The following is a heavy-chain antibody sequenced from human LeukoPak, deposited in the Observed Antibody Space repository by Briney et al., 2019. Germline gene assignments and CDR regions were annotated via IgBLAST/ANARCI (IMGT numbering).Heavy chain of an antibody. D-gene: IGHD4-17*01. V-gene: IGHV3-21*01. Sequence: GGSLRPSCAASGFTFSSYSMNWVRQAPGKGLEWVSSISSSSSYIYYADSVKGRFTISRDNAKNSLYLQMNSLRAEDTAVYYCARLDYGDYVAWFDPWGQGTLVTVSS. CDR2: ISSSSSYI. CDR3: ARLDYGDYVAWFDP. J-gene: IGHJ5*02. CDR1: GFTFSSYS.